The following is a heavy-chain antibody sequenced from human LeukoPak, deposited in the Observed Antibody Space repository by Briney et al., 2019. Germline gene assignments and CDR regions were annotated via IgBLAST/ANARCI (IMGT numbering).Heavy chain of an antibody. CDR2: INPNSGGT. CDR3: ARDLLAYYYDSTGFQNS. D-gene: IGHD3-22*01. J-gene: IGHJ4*02. Sequence: ASVKVSCKASGYTFSGYYMHWVRQAPGQGLERMGWINPNSGGTNYAQKFQGRVTMTRDTSISTAYMELRRLRSDDTAVYYYARDLLAYYYDSTGFQNSWGQGTLVTVSS. V-gene: IGHV1-2*02. CDR1: GYTFSGYY.